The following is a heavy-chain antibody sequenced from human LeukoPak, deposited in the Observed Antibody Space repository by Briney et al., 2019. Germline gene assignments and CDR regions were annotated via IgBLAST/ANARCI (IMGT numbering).Heavy chain of an antibody. CDR1: GFTFSSYG. V-gene: IGHV3-30*18. D-gene: IGHD4-17*01. CDR3: AKDSRNGDPFDY. Sequence: PGGSLRLSCAASGFTFSSYGMHWVRQAPGKGLEWVAVILYDGSNKDYADSVKGRFTISRDNSKNTLYLQMNSLRAEDAAVYYCAKDSRNGDPFDYWGQGTLVAVSS. CDR2: ILYDGSNK. J-gene: IGHJ4*02.